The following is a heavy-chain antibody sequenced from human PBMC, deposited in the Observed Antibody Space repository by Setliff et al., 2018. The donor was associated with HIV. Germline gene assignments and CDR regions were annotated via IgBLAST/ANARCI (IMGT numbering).Heavy chain of an antibody. Sequence: PSETLSLTCTVSGASIRSRPYYWGWVRQPPGKGLEWIGSFYYSGSTSYTPSLKSRVTISGDTSKNQFSLKLSSVTPADTAVYYCARGLNSRLQDRTWGQGTLVTVS. V-gene: IGHV4-39*01. CDR3: ARGLNSRLQDRT. CDR2: FYYSGST. D-gene: IGHD4-4*01. J-gene: IGHJ4*02. CDR1: GASIRSRPYY.